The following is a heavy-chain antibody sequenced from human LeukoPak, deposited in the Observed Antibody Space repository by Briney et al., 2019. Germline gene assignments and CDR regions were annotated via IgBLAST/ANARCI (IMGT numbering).Heavy chain of an antibody. CDR2: MNPNSGNT. D-gene: IGHD3-10*01. V-gene: IGHV1-8*01. CDR3: ARVGVGELSLLLDY. J-gene: IGHJ4*02. CDR1: GYTFTSHD. Sequence: ASVKVSCKASGYTFTSHDINWVRQATGQGLEWMGWMNPNSGNTGYAQKFQGRVTMTRNTSISTAYMELSSLRSEDTAVYYCARVGVGELSLLLDYWGQGTLVTVSS.